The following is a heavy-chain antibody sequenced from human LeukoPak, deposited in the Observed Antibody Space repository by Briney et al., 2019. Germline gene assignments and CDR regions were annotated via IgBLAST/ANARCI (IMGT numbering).Heavy chain of an antibody. Sequence: GASVKVSCKASGYTFASYGISWGRQAPGQGLEGVGWISGYNGNTNYAQKFQGRVTMTINTATRTASVELRSLRSDDTAVYYCARVRPPNIVDSPMDYSYYNGLDVWGQGTTVTVSS. CDR1: GYTFASYG. CDR2: ISGYNGNT. J-gene: IGHJ6*02. D-gene: IGHD5-18*01. CDR3: ARVRPPNIVDSPMDYSYYNGLDV. V-gene: IGHV1-18*01.